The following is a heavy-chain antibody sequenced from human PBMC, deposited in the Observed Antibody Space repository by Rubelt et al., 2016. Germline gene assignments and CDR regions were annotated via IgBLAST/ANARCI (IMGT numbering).Heavy chain of an antibody. CDR2: IWYDGSNK. CDR3: ARGGRRSYYGSGGYYVDY. Sequence: KGLEWVAVIWYDGSNKYYADYVKGRFTISRDNSKNTLYLQMNSLRAEDTDVYYCARGGRRSYYGSGGYYVDYWGQGTLVTVSS. V-gene: IGHV3-33*01. D-gene: IGHD3-10*01. J-gene: IGHJ4*02.